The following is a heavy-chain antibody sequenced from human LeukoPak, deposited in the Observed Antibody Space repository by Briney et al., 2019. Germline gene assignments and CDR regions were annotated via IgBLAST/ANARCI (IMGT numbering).Heavy chain of an antibody. Sequence: GGSLRLSCAASGFALNKYWVHWVGQVPGRGLVWVSRINGEGSSPMFAGSVKGPFTISRDNAQNTLCLQMNSLRAEDTGVYFCAKAVFGESSDDYWGQGTLVTVSS. CDR1: GFALNKYW. CDR3: AKAVFGESSDDY. J-gene: IGHJ4*02. V-gene: IGHV3-74*03. CDR2: INGEGSSP. D-gene: IGHD3-10*02.